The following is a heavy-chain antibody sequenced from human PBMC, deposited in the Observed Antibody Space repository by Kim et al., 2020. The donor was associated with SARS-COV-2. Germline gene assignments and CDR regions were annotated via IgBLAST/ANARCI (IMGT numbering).Heavy chain of an antibody. V-gene: IGHV4-59*08. CDR3: ARGVDY. CDR2: YYRGST. Sequence: YYRGSTNSTPSLRSRGTMSGDTSKNQLSLKVSCVTAADTAVYYCARGVDYWGQGTLVTVSS. J-gene: IGHJ4*02.